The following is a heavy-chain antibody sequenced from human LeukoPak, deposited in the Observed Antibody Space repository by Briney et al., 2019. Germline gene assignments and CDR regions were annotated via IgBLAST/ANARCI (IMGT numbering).Heavy chain of an antibody. J-gene: IGHJ4*02. Sequence: GGSLRLSCSASGFTFSSHGMHWVRQAPGKGLEWVAVISYDGSNQYYADSVKGRFTISRDNSQKTLDLQMNSLRAEDTAVYYCAKGVWVTAEPFDYWGQGTLVTVSS. CDR1: GFTFSSHG. CDR2: ISYDGSNQ. D-gene: IGHD3-16*01. V-gene: IGHV3-30*18. CDR3: AKGVWVTAEPFDY.